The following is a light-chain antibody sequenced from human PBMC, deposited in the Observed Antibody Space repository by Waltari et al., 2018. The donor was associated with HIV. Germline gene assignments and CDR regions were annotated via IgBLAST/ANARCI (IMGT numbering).Light chain of an antibody. CDR1: QAINSY. Sequence: DIQLTQSPSFLSASVGDRVTFTCRASQAINSYVAGYQQKPGKAPTLLIYGASTLQSGVPSRFSGRGSGTEFTLTISSLQPEDSATFYCQQSRTFPPTFGQGTRLEIK. CDR2: GAS. J-gene: IGKJ5*01. V-gene: IGKV1-9*01. CDR3: QQSRTFPPT.